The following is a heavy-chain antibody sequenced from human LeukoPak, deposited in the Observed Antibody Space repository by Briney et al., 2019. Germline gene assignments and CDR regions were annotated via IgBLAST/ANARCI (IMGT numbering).Heavy chain of an antibody. Sequence: PGGSLRLSCAASGFTFSGSAMHWVRQASGKGLEWVGRIRSKANSYATAYAASVKGRFTISRDNSKNTLYLQMNSLRAEDTAVYYCATTYDNSGSYQLDYYYGMDVWGQGTTVTVSS. J-gene: IGHJ6*02. CDR3: ATTYDNSGSYQLDYYYGMDV. CDR1: GFTFSGSA. V-gene: IGHV3-73*01. D-gene: IGHD1-26*01. CDR2: IRSKANSYAT.